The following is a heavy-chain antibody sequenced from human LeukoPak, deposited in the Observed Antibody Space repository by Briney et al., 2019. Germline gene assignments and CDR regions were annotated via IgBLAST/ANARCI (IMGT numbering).Heavy chain of an antibody. Sequence: SSETLSLTCAVYGGSFSGYYWGWIRQPPGKGLEWIGEINHSGSTNYNPSLKSRVTISVDTSKNQFSLKLSSVTAADTAVYYCARGLRGSSSAYPFSYWGQGTLVTVSS. CDR3: ARGLRGSSSAYPFSY. D-gene: IGHD6-13*01. CDR1: GGSFSGYY. CDR2: INHSGST. V-gene: IGHV4-34*01. J-gene: IGHJ4*02.